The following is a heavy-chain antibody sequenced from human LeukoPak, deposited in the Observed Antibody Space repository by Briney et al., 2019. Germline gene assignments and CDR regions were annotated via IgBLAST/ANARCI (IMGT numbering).Heavy chain of an antibody. J-gene: IGHJ4*02. V-gene: IGHV1-46*01. CDR3: AREGCSGGSCYSFSFDY. D-gene: IGHD2-15*01. CDR1: GGTFSSYA. CDR2: INPSGGST. Sequence: ASVKVSCKASGGTFSSYAISWVRQAPGQGLEWMGIINPSGGSTSYAQKFQGRVTMTRDMSTSTVYMELSSLRSEDTAVYYCAREGCSGGSCYSFSFDYWGQGTLVTVSS.